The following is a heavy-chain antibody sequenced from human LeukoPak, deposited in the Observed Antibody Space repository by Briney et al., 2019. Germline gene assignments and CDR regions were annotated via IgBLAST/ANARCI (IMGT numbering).Heavy chain of an antibody. J-gene: IGHJ3*02. CDR2: ISGSGGST. Sequence: PGGSLRLSCAASGFTFSSYAMSWVRQAPGKGLEWVSAISGSGGSTYYADSVKGRFTISRDNSKNTLYLQMNSLRAEDMAVYYCAKDQTTYYYGSGSYDDAFDIWGQGTMVTVSS. V-gene: IGHV3-23*01. D-gene: IGHD3-10*01. CDR1: GFTFSSYA. CDR3: AKDQTTYYYGSGSYDDAFDI.